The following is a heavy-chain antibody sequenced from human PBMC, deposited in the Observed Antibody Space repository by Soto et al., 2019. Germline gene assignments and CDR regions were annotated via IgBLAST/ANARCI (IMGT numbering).Heavy chain of an antibody. V-gene: IGHV4-59*08. CDR2: IYYSGST. Sequence: SETLSLTCTVSGGSISSYYWSWIRQPPGKGLEWIGYIYYSGSTNYNPSLKSRVTISVDTSKNQFSLKLSSVTAADTAVYYCARHDRYCSGGSCYSVWFDPWGQGTLVTVSS. J-gene: IGHJ5*02. D-gene: IGHD2-15*01. CDR3: ARHDRYCSGGSCYSVWFDP. CDR1: GGSISSYY.